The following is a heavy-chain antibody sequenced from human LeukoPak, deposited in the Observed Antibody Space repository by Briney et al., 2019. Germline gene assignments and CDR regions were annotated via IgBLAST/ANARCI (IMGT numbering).Heavy chain of an antibody. V-gene: IGHV4-30-4*08. J-gene: IGHJ3*02. CDR2: IFNAGNT. CDR1: DGSISGGNYY. D-gene: IGHD3-3*02. Sequence: PSETLSLTCTVSDGSISGGNYYWTWIRQPPGRGLEWIGYIFNAGNTYFNPSLKSRVTISVDTSKNQFSLKLSSVTAADTAVYYCARLLAPAFDIWGQGTMVTVSS. CDR3: ARLLAPAFDI.